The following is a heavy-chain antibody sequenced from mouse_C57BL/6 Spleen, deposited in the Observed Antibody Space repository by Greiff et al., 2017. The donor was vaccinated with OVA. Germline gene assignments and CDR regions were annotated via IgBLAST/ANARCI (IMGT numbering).Heavy chain of an antibody. CDR2: IYPGDGDT. V-gene: IGHV1-82*01. CDR3: AIYEWFAY. J-gene: IGHJ3*01. D-gene: IGHD2-3*01. Sequence: VQLQQSGPELVKPGASVKISCKASGYAFSSSWMNWVKQRPGKGLEWIGRIYPGDGDTNYNGKFKGKATLTADKSSSTAYMQLSSLTAEDSAVYFCAIYEWFAYWGQGTLVTVSA. CDR1: GYAFSSSW.